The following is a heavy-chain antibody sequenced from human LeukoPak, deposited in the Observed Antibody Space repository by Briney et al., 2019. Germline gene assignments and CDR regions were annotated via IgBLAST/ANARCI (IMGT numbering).Heavy chain of an antibody. D-gene: IGHD3-10*01. V-gene: IGHV1-69*08. J-gene: IGHJ4*02. CDR1: GATFSNYS. CDR3: ARPAIPYYDGSGTTGHY. CDR2: IIPVLSAT. Sequence: ASVKVSCKASGATFSNYSLNWVRQAPGQGLEWMGRIIPVLSATNYAQKFQDRVTITADKSTGTAYMELSGLRSDDTAVYYCARPAIPYYDGSGTTGHYWGQGTLVVVSA.